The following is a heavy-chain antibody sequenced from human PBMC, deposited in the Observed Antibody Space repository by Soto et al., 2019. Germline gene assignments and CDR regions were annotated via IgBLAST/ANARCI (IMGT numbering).Heavy chain of an antibody. Sequence: SETLSLTCTVSGGSMSSYYLSWTRQPPGKGLEWIGYIYYCGRTNYTHSLKRRDTISVDTPKNQFYLTLSPVTAAHAGVYYCERESYDSIGRGCFIDYWGQGTLVTVSS. J-gene: IGHJ4*02. CDR3: ERESYDSIGRGCFIDY. CDR1: GGSMSSYY. V-gene: IGHV4-4*08. CDR2: IYYCGRT. D-gene: IGHD3-22*01.